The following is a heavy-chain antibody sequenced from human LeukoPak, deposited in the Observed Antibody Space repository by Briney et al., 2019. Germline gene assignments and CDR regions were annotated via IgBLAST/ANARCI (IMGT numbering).Heavy chain of an antibody. CDR1: GFPFSNYY. D-gene: IGHD3-9*01. J-gene: IGHJ4*02. CDR3: ARDVDWAFDY. CDR2: ISSTSRFI. Sequence: PGGSLILSCAASGFPFSNYYINWVRQAPGKGLEWVSSISSTSRFIYYADSVKGRFTVSRDNAKNSLYLQMNSLRAEDTAVYYCARDVDWAFDYWGQGTLVTVSS. V-gene: IGHV3-21*01.